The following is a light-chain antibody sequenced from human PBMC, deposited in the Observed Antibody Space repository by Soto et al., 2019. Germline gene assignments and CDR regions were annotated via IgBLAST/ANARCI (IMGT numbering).Light chain of an antibody. CDR2: AAS. Sequence: DVQMTQSPSSLSASVGDSLTLTCRASQTVTSYLNWYQQKPGKAPKLLIYAASTLQSGVPSRFSGSGSGTEFTLTIISLQPEYFATYYCQQSYRFPKTFGRGTKVEVK. CDR1: QTVTSY. CDR3: QQSYRFPKT. V-gene: IGKV1-39*01. J-gene: IGKJ1*01.